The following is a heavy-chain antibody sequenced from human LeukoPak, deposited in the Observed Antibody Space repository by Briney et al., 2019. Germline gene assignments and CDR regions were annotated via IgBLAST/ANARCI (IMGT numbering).Heavy chain of an antibody. V-gene: IGHV3-30-3*01. J-gene: IGHJ6*02. CDR1: GFTFSSYA. Sequence: GGSLRLSCAASGFTFSSYAMHWVRQAPGKGLEWVAVISYDGSNKYYADSVKGRFTISRDNSKNTLYLKMNSLRAEDTAVYYCARGWWLETYYYGMDVWGQGTTVTVSS. CDR2: ISYDGSNK. CDR3: ARGWWLETYYYGMDV. D-gene: IGHD6-19*01.